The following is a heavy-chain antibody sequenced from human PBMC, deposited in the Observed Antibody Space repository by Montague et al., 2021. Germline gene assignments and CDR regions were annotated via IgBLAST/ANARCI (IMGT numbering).Heavy chain of an antibody. Sequence: SVKVSFKASGYTFNDYHISWVRQASGQRLQWLGWIFPNSGVTNYAPTFRGRVTMTTDTSTRTAYMELGSLTYDGTAIYYCARSDIRRYSGSSSAYWGQGTLVSVSS. V-gene: IGHV1-2*02. J-gene: IGHJ4*02. CDR3: ARSDIRRYSGSSSAY. CDR1: GYTFNDYH. D-gene: IGHD1-26*01. CDR2: IFPNSGVT.